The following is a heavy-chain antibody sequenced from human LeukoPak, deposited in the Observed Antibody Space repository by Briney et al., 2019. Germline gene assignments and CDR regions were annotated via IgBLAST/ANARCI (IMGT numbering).Heavy chain of an antibody. CDR2: ISSSGSTI. D-gene: IGHD4-17*01. CDR1: GFIFTSYW. V-gene: IGHV3-48*04. J-gene: IGHJ3*02. CDR3: ARAGDYGDLIFVGAFDI. Sequence: GGSLRLSCAASGFIFTSYWMNWVRQAPGKGLEWVSYISSSGSTIYYADSVKGRFTISRDNAKNSLYLQMNSLRAEDTAVYYCARAGDYGDLIFVGAFDIWGQGTMVTVSS.